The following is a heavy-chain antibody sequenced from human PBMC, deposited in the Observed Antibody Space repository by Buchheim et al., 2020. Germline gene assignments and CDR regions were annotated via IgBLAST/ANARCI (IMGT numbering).Heavy chain of an antibody. CDR3: ARGVKHGMDV. V-gene: IGHV3-30*03. Sequence: QVQLVESGGGVVQPGRSLRLSCAASGLTLSVSAMDWVRQAPGKGLEWVAFISNDGSGKSYADPVKGRFTISRETSKNTLYLQMNSLRVEDTAVYFCARGVKHGMDVWGQGTT. J-gene: IGHJ6*02. CDR1: GLTLSVSA. CDR2: ISNDGSGK. D-gene: IGHD2-8*01.